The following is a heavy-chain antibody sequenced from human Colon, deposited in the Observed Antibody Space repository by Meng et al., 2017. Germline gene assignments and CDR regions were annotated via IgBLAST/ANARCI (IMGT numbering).Heavy chain of an antibody. CDR1: GDSVSSNRAL. D-gene: IGHD3-10*01. CDR3: TTWYGEY. V-gene: IGHV6-1*01. Sequence: QVQLQQSGPGLVKPSQTLSLTCAISGDSVSSNRALWHWVRQSPSRGLEWLGQTYYRSEWQNHYGVSVKSQITINADTSRNHFSLHLNSVTPEDTAVYYCTTWYGEYWGQGTLVTVSS. CDR2: TYYRSEWQN. J-gene: IGHJ4*02.